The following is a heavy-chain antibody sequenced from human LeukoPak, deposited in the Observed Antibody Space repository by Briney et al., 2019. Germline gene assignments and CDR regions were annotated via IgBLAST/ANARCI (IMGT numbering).Heavy chain of an antibody. CDR3: AKLTRGYCSSTACPNWFDP. V-gene: IGHV3-23*01. CDR1: GFTFSSYA. D-gene: IGHD2-2*01. Sequence: GGSLRLSCAASGFTFSSYAMSWVRHAPGEGLEWVSAISDSGGTTYYADSVKGRFTISRDNSKNTLYLQMNSLIGEDTAVYYCAKLTRGYCSSTACPNWFDPWGQGTLVTVSS. J-gene: IGHJ5*02. CDR2: ISDSGGTT.